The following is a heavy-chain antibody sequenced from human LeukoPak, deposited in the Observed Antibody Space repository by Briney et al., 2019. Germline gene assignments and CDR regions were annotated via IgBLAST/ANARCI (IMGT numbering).Heavy chain of an antibody. Sequence: SETLSLTCSVSGDSITSSYRSWVRQPPGKGLEWIGYIYHTGITNYNPSLKSRVSISLDTSKNQFSLKLNSVTAADTAMYFRVKTAGREGYGARGQGTLVTVSS. CDR3: VKTAGREGYGA. CDR1: GDSITSSY. J-gene: IGHJ1*01. V-gene: IGHV4-59*01. D-gene: IGHD5-24*01. CDR2: IYHTGIT.